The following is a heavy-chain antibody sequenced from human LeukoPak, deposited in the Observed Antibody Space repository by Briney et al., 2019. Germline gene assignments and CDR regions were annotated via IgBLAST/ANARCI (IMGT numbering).Heavy chain of an antibody. CDR2: ISSSSSYI. V-gene: IGHV3-21*01. J-gene: IGHJ4*02. Sequence: GGSLRLSCAASRFTFSSYSLNWVRQAPGKGLEWVSSISSSSSYIYYADSVKGRFTISRDNAKNSLYLQMNSLRAEDTAVYYCARAYDYVWGSYRYSFDYWGQGALVTVSS. CDR3: ARAYDYVWGSYRYSFDY. D-gene: IGHD3-16*02. CDR1: RFTFSSYS.